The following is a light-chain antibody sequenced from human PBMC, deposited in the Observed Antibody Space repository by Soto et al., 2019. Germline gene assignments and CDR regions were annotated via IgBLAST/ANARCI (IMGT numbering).Light chain of an antibody. CDR1: QSVRSY. Sequence: EILLTQSPATLSLSPGERATLSCGASQSVRSYLAWYQQKPGQAPRLLIYGASTRATGIPARLSGSGSGTEFTLTISRLKSEDFAVYYCQQYHNWVTFGGGTQVDIK. V-gene: IGKV3-15*01. CDR3: QQYHNWVT. CDR2: GAS. J-gene: IGKJ4*01.